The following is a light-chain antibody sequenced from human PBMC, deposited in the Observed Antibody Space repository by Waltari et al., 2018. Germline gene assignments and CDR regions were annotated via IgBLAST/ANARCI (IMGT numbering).Light chain of an antibody. V-gene: IGLV2-14*01. Sequence: QSALTQPASVSGSPGQSITISCTGPTRDGGRYNYSSLYQCHPGKAPELIIYEVTNRPSGVSDRFSGSKSGNTASLSISGLQPEDEADYYCSSYTSIKTPYVVFGGGTKVTVL. J-gene: IGLJ2*01. CDR3: SSYTSIKTPYVV. CDR1: TRDGGRYNY. CDR2: EVT.